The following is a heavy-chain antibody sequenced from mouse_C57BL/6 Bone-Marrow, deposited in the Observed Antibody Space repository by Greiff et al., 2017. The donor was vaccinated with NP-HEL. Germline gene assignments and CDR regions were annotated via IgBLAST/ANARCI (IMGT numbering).Heavy chain of an antibody. V-gene: IGHV2-6-1*01. CDR1: GFSLTSYG. CDR2: IWSDGST. J-gene: IGHJ4*01. Sequence: VQRVESGPGLVAPSQSLSITCTVSGFSLTSYGVHWVRQPPGKGLEWLVVIWSDGSTTYNSALKSRLSISKDNSKSQVFLKMNSLQTDDTAMYYCARHGHYYGSSYEGYAMDYWGQGTSVTVSS. CDR3: ARHGHYYGSSYEGYAMDY. D-gene: IGHD1-1*01.